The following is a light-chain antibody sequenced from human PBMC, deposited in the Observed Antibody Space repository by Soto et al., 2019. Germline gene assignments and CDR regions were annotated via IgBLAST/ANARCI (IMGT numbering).Light chain of an antibody. CDR2: DAS. V-gene: IGKV1-33*01. CDR1: QDITDY. Sequence: DIQMTQSPSSLSASVGDRVSITCQASQDITDYLNWCQQKPGKAPNLLIYDASNLETGVPSRFSGSESGTDFTFTISSLQPEDIATYKYHNLPPITFGGGTKVDIK. J-gene: IGKJ4*01. CDR3: YKYHNLPPIT.